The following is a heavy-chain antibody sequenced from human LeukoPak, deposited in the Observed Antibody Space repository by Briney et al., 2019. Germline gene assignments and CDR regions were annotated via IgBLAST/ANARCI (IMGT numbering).Heavy chain of an antibody. D-gene: IGHD3-9*01. J-gene: IGHJ4*02. CDR3: AKDLSVLRYFDWLPFYDY. Sequence: GGSLRLSCAASGFTFSSYGMHWVRQAPGKGLEWVAFIRYDGSNKYYADSVKGRFTISRDNSKNTLYLQMNSLRAEDTAVYYCAKDLSVLRYFDWLPFYDYWGQGTLVTVSS. CDR2: IRYDGSNK. CDR1: GFTFSSYG. V-gene: IGHV3-30*02.